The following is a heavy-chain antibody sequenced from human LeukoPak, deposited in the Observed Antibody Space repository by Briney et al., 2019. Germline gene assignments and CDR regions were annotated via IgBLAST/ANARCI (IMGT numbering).Heavy chain of an antibody. D-gene: IGHD5-12*01. Sequence: GASLKISCKGSGSRFNNYWIGWVRQMPGEGLEWMGIIYPGDSDTRYSPSFQGQVTISADKSISTAYLQWSSLKASDTAMYYCARSGYDYYYYYAFDVWGQGTTVIISS. CDR3: ARSGYDYYYYYAFDV. V-gene: IGHV5-51*01. CDR2: IYPGDSDT. CDR1: GSRFNNYW. J-gene: IGHJ6*02.